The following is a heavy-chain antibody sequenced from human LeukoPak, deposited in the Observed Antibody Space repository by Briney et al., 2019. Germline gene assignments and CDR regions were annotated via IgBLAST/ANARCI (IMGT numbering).Heavy chain of an antibody. J-gene: IGHJ4*02. Sequence: GGSLRLSCAASGFTLSSYAMSWIRQAPGKGLEWVSYISSSGDTIYYADSLKGRFTVSRDNAKNSLYLEMNSLRAEDTAVYYCASPRTEQQLAQFDYWGQGTLVTVSS. CDR2: ISSSGDTI. CDR1: GFTLSSYA. D-gene: IGHD6-13*01. V-gene: IGHV3-11*01. CDR3: ASPRTEQQLAQFDY.